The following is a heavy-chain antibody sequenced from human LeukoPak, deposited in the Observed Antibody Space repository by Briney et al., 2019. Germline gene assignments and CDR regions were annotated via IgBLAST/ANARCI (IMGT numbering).Heavy chain of an antibody. CDR3: ASGIVVVPAAIHYFDY. V-gene: IGHV1-69*13. CDR2: IIPIFGTA. Sequence: SVKVSCKASGGTFSSYAISWVRQAPGQGLEWMGGIIPIFGTANYAQKFQGRVTITADESTSTAYMELSSLRSEDTAVYYCASGIVVVPAAIHYFDYWGRGTLVTVSS. CDR1: GGTFSSYA. J-gene: IGHJ4*02. D-gene: IGHD2-2*02.